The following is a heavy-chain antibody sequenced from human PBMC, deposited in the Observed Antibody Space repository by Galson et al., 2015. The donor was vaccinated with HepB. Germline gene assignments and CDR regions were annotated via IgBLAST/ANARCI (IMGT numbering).Heavy chain of an antibody. J-gene: IGHJ2*01. Sequence: SLRLGCAASGVTFSTFSLNWGRQAPGKGLEWGSSISGSNTYIYYADSVKGRVTISRATAKYSLFLHMNSLRAEDTAVYYCARGYPYPDYYFDLLGRGTLVTVSS. CDR3: ARGYPYPDYYFDL. CDR2: ISGSNTYI. D-gene: IGHD4-11*01. V-gene: IGHV3-21*01. CDR1: GVTFSTFS.